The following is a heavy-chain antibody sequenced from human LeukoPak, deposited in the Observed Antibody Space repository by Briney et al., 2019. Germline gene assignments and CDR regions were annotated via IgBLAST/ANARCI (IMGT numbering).Heavy chain of an antibody. D-gene: IGHD3-9*01. V-gene: IGHV3-30*02. Sequence: GGSLRLSCAASGFTFSSYGMHWVRQAPGKGLEWVAFIRYDGSNKYYADSVKGRFTISRDNSKNTLYLQMNSLRAEDTAVYYCAKDDILTGYYSHYDYWGQGTLVTVSS. CDR3: AKDDILTGYYSHYDY. J-gene: IGHJ4*02. CDR1: GFTFSSYG. CDR2: IRYDGSNK.